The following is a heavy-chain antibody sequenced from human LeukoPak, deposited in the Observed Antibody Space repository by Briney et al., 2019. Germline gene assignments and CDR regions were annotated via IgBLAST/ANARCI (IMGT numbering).Heavy chain of an antibody. CDR1: GYTFRTSG. J-gene: IGHJ5*02. D-gene: IGHD6-6*01. Sequence: ASVKVSCKASGYTFRTSGINWVRQAPGQGLEWMGWISVYNGDTKYAQKFQGRVTMTTDTSTNTTYMEVRSLTFDDTAVYYCARDHMAARPGWFDAWGQGTLVTVSA. V-gene: IGHV1-18*01. CDR3: ARDHMAARPGWFDA. CDR2: ISVYNGDT.